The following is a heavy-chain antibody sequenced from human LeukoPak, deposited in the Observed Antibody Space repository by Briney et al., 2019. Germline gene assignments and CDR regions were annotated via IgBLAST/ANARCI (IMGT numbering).Heavy chain of an antibody. V-gene: IGHV3-9*01. D-gene: IGHD6-19*01. CDR3: AKVRGTYSSGYFFDY. J-gene: IGHJ4*02. CDR2: ISWNSGYI. Sequence: GGSLRLSCEASGFTFDDYAMHWVRQAPGKGLEWLSIISWNSGYIGYADSVKGRFTISRDNDKNSLYLEMNSLRAEDTASYYCAKVRGTYSSGYFFDYWGQGALVTVSS. CDR1: GFTFDDYA.